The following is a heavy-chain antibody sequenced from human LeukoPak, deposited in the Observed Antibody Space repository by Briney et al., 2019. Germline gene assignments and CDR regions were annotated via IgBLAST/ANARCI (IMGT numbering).Heavy chain of an antibody. D-gene: IGHD1-1*01. CDR2: IWYDGSNK. J-gene: IGHJ4*02. V-gene: IGHV3-33*01. Sequence: PGGSLRLSCAASGYTFSSYGMHWVRQAPGKGLEWVAVIWYDGSNKYYADSVKGRFTISRDNSKNTLYLQMNSLRAEDTAVYYCARARNWNDALDYWGQGTLVTVSS. CDR1: GYTFSSYG. CDR3: ARARNWNDALDY.